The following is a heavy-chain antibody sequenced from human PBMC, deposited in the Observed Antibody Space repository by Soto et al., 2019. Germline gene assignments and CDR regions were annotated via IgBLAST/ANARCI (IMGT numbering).Heavy chain of an antibody. CDR3: STELRDSPFGGYYYGMDG. CDR2: ISVGGGST. Sequence: DGSLSLSCAASGFNFSSYAMSWVRQAPGKGLEWVSAISVGGGSTYYADSVKGLFTNTRDNSMNTLYLQMSSLRAEYTAVYYCSTELRDSPFGGYYYGMDGWGQGTTVTVCS. V-gene: IGHV3-23*01. CDR1: GFNFSSYA. D-gene: IGHD3-16*01. J-gene: IGHJ6*02.